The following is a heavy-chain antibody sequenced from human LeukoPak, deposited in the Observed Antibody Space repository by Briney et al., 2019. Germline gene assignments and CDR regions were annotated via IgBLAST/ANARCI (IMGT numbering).Heavy chain of an antibody. V-gene: IGHV1-2*02. D-gene: IGHD3-16*02. CDR1: GYTFTGYY. J-gene: IGHJ4*02. CDR2: INPNSGGT. CDR3: ARDGGGYVWGSYRRFDY. Sequence: ASVKVSCKASGYTFTGYYMHWVRQAPGQGLEWIGWINPNSGGTNYAQKFQGRVTMTRDTSISTAYMELSRLRSDDTAVYYCARDGGGYVWGSYRRFDYWGQGTLVTVSS.